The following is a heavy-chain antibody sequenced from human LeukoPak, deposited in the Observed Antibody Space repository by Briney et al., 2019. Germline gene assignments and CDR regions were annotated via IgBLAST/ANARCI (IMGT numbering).Heavy chain of an antibody. CDR1: GFTFSNYW. Sequence: TGGSLRLSCAASGFTFSNYWMHWVRQVPGKGLVWVSRINPGGSSTTYADSVKGRFTISRDNAKNSLYLQMNSLRAEDTALYYCATHRGYSYGTAEDFDYWGQGTLVTVSS. CDR2: INPGGSST. CDR3: ATHRGYSYGTAEDFDY. D-gene: IGHD5-18*01. V-gene: IGHV3-74*01. J-gene: IGHJ4*02.